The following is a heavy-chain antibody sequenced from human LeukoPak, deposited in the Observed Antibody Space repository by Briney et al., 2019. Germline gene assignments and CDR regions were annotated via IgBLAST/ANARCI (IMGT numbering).Heavy chain of an antibody. Sequence: ASVKVSCKASGYTFTDYYVHWARLAPGQGLEGMGRISPNSGATNYARKFRGRVTMARDRSINTVHIEMSSLRTADTAVYYCARDLWGWGSDYLDYWGQGTLVTVSS. D-gene: IGHD4/OR15-4a*01. CDR1: GYTFTDYY. CDR3: ARDLWGWGSDYLDY. J-gene: IGHJ4*02. V-gene: IGHV1-2*06. CDR2: ISPNSGAT.